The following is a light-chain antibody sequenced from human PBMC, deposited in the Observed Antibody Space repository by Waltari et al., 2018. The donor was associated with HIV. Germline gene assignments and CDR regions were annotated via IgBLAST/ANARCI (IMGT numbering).Light chain of an antibody. CDR2: DVS. Sequence: QSALTQPASVSGSPGQSITISCTGTTSDVGGYRYVSWYQKHPGKAPKLMIYDVSNRPSGVSNRFSGSKSGNTASLTISGLQAEDEADYYCSSYTSSSTYVFGTGTKVTVL. CDR3: SSYTSSSTYV. J-gene: IGLJ1*01. CDR1: TSDVGGYRY. V-gene: IGLV2-14*03.